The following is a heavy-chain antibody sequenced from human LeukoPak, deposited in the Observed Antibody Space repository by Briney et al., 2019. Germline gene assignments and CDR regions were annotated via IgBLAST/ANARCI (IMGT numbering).Heavy chain of an antibody. V-gene: IGHV4-34*01. CDR1: GGSLNGYY. CDR2: IDRGGSS. J-gene: IGHJ4*02. Sequence: SETLSLTCEVYGGSLNGYYLSWIRQSPGKGLEWMGEIDRGGSSNYNPSLKSRVTVSLDTSTNKFSLNMTPVTAADTAVYYCARSSRSYESTAYYFRHWGQGILVTVSS. D-gene: IGHD3-22*01. CDR3: ARSSRSYESTAYYFRH.